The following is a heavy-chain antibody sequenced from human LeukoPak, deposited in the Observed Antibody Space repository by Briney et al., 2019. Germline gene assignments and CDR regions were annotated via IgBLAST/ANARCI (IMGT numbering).Heavy chain of an antibody. CDR2: IKQDGSEK. Sequence: GGSLRLSCAASGFTFSSYWMSWVRQAPGKGLEWVANIKQDGSEKYYVDSVKGRFTISKDNAENSLYLHMNSLRAEDTAVYYCARIRGGGYRRFDYWGQGTLVTVSS. CDR1: GFTFSSYW. D-gene: IGHD6-25*01. J-gene: IGHJ4*02. V-gene: IGHV3-7*01. CDR3: ARIRGGGYRRFDY.